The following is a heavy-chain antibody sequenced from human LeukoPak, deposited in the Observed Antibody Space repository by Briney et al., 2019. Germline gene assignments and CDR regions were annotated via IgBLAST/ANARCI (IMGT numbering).Heavy chain of an antibody. J-gene: IGHJ4*02. CDR1: GFTFSSYA. V-gene: IGHV3-23*01. Sequence: PGGSLRLSCAASGFTFSSYAMSWVRQAPGKGREWVSAISGSGGSTYYADSVKGRFTISRDNSKNTLYLQMNSLRAEDTAVYYCAKDPTYVVRGVSNYWGQGTLVTVSS. CDR3: AKDPTYVVRGVSNY. CDR2: ISGSGGST. D-gene: IGHD3-10*01.